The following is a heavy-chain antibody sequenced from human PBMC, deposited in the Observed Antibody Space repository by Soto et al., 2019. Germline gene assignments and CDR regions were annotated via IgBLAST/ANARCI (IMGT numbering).Heavy chain of an antibody. CDR2: LYDVDGS. Sequence: DVQLVESGGGLIQPGASLRLSCAAFGLTVSGKKYVAWVRQAPGKGLEWVSALYDVDGSFYADSVKARFATTSDSSKITVYLQLNGLRPDDTAVYYCATWNEREHAYDVWGHGTTVTVSS. D-gene: IGHD1-1*01. CDR1: GLTVSGKKY. V-gene: IGHV3-53*01. CDR3: ATWNEREHAYDV. J-gene: IGHJ3*01.